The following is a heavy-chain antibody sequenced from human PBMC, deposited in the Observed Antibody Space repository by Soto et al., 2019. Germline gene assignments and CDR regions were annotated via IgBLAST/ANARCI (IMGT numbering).Heavy chain of an antibody. D-gene: IGHD6-6*01. CDR1: GGSISSSSYY. V-gene: IGHV4-39*01. Sequence: SETLSLTCTVSGGSISSSSYYWGWIRQPPGKGLEWIGSIYYSGSTYYNPSLKSRVTISVDTSKNQFSLKLSSVTAADTAVYYCARGPLYSSSSAPSEFDYWGQGTLVTVSS. J-gene: IGHJ4*02. CDR3: ARGPLYSSSSAPSEFDY. CDR2: IYYSGST.